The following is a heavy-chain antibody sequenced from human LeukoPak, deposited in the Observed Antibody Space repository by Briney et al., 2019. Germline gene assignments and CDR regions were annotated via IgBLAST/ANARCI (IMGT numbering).Heavy chain of an antibody. CDR2: MFYRGST. CDR3: ARTYYYDSSGPFY. CDR1: GGSISSSSYY. Sequence: SETLSLTYTVSGGSISSSSYYWGWIRQPPGKGLEWIGSMFYRGSTLYNPSLKSRVTISVDTSKNHFSLKLSSVTAADTAVYYCARTYYYDSSGPFYWGQGTLVTVSS. D-gene: IGHD3-22*01. J-gene: IGHJ4*02. V-gene: IGHV4-39*07.